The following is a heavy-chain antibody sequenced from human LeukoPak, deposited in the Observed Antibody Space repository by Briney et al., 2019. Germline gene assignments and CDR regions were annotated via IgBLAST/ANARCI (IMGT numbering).Heavy chain of an antibody. V-gene: IGHV4-30-4*01. J-gene: IGHJ4*02. CDR1: GGSISSGDYY. Sequence: SQTLSLTCTVSGGSISSGDYYWSWTRQPPGKGLEWIGYIYYSGSTYYNPSLKSRVTISVDTSKNQFSLKLSSVTAADTAVYYCAREWSGYDLYYFDYWGQGTLVTVSS. CDR3: AREWSGYDLYYFDY. D-gene: IGHD5-12*01. CDR2: IYYSGST.